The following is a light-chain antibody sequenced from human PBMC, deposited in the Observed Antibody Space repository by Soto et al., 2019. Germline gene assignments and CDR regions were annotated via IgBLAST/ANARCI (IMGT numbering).Light chain of an antibody. V-gene: IGKV1-5*03. CDR2: KAS. CDR1: QSISSW. Sequence: DIQMTQSPSSLSASQGDRVTITCRASQSISSWLAWYQQKPGKAPNLLIHKASHLESGVPSRFSGSGSGTEFTLTISSLQPGDFVTYYCQHYNTYPWTFGQGTKVDI. J-gene: IGKJ1*01. CDR3: QHYNTYPWT.